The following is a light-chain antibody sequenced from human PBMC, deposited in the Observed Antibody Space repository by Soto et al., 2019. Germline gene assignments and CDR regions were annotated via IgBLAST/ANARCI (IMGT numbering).Light chain of an antibody. J-gene: IGLJ1*01. CDR3: AAWDDSLSGYV. CDR2: EVS. Sequence: QSVLTQPPSVSGSPGQSVTISCTGTSSDLASYNRVSWYQRPPGTGPKLVIYEVSNRPSGIPDRFSGSKSGTSASLAISGLRSEDEADYYCAAWDDSLSGYVFGTGTKLTVL. CDR1: SSDLASYNR. V-gene: IGLV2-18*01.